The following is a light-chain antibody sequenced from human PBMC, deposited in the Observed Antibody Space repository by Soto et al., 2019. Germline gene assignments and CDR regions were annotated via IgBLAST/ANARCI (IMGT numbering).Light chain of an antibody. CDR1: QSISSY. CDR2: AAS. V-gene: IGKV1-39*01. Sequence: DLQMTQSPSSLSASVGDRVTIPCRASQSISSYLNWYQQKPGKAPKLLIYAASNLRSGVPSRFTGSGSGTDFTLTISSLQPEDFATYYCQQSFSTSSTFGQGTKVEIK. J-gene: IGKJ1*01. CDR3: QQSFSTSST.